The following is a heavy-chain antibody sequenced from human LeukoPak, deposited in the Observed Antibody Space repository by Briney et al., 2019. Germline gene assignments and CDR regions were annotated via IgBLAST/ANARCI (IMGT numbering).Heavy chain of an antibody. Sequence: SVKVSCKTSGGTFRSYGLNWVRQAPGQGLEWMGGFIPILGTPKYAQNLQGRVTMTEDTSTDTAYMELSSLRSEDTAVYYCATDRSYSSSWYAYWGQGTLVTVSS. CDR1: GGTFRSYG. D-gene: IGHD6-13*01. CDR3: ATDRSYSSSWYAY. J-gene: IGHJ4*02. CDR2: FIPILGTP. V-gene: IGHV1-69*10.